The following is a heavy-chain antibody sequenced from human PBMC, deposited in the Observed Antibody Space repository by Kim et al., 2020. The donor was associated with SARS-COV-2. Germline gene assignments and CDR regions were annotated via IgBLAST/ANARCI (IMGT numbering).Heavy chain of an antibody. J-gene: IGHJ4*02. CDR3: ARLRGYSNPDY. CDR2: T. D-gene: IGHD4-4*01. Sequence: TNYNPSLKRRVTISVDKSKNQFSLKLSSVTAADTAVYYCARLRGYSNPDYWGQGTLVTVSS. V-gene: IGHV4-4*02.